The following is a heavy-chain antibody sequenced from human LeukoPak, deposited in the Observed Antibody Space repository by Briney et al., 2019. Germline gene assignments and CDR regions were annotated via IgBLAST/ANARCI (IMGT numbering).Heavy chain of an antibody. CDR3: ARGTNEYPGSDY. CDR1: GFTFSSYA. J-gene: IGHJ4*02. CDR2: IDQDGSEK. Sequence: GGSLRLSCAASGFTFSSYAMHWVRQAPGKGLEWVANIDQDGSEKHFVDSVKGRFTISRDNAKNSVFLEMNSLRAEDTAVYYCARGTNEYPGSDYWGQGTLVTVSS. V-gene: IGHV3-7*01. D-gene: IGHD1-14*01.